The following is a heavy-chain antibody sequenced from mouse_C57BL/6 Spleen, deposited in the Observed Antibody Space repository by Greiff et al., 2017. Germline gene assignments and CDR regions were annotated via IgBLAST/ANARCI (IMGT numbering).Heavy chain of an antibody. V-gene: IGHV1-64*01. CDR3: ARQLGREAMDY. CDR1: GYTFTSYW. CDR2: IHPNSGST. D-gene: IGHD4-1*02. Sequence: QVQLQQPGAELVKPGASVKLSCKASGYTFTSYWMHWVKQRPGQGLEWIGMIHPNSGSTNYNEKFKSKATLTVDKSSSTAYMQLSSLTSEDSAVYYCARQLGREAMDYWGQGTSVTVSS. J-gene: IGHJ4*01.